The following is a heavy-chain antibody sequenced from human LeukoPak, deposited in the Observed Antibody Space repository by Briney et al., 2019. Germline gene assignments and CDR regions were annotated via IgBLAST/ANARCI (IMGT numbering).Heavy chain of an antibody. V-gene: IGHV3-7*03. CDR2: INHNGNVN. CDR1: GFTVSSNY. D-gene: IGHD3-16*01. CDR3: ARGGGLDV. J-gene: IGHJ6*02. Sequence: GGSLRLSCAASGFTVSSNYMSWVRQAPGKGLEWVASINHNGNVNYYVDSVRGRFTISRDNAKNSLYLQMSNLRAEDTAVYFCARGGGLDVWGQGATVTVSS.